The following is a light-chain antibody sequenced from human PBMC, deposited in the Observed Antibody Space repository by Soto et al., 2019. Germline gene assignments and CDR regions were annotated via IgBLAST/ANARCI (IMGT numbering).Light chain of an antibody. V-gene: IGLV2-8*01. J-gene: IGLJ1*01. CDR3: TSYVGRNNFPYV. CDR1: ISDVCGYNY. Sequence: QSALTQPASASGSPGQSVTISCTGTISDVCGYNYVSWYRQHPGKAPKLMIYEVSELPSVVPDRFSGSKSGNTASLTVSGLQADDEADYYCTSYVGRNNFPYVFGTGTKVTVL. CDR2: EVS.